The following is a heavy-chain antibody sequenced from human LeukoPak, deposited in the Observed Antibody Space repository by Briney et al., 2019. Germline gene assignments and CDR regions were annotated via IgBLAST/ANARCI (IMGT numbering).Heavy chain of an antibody. D-gene: IGHD2/OR15-2a*01. CDR3: AKDLRHRTTCNCYGWLDP. V-gene: IGHV3-23*01. CDR1: GFTFKTFA. Sequence: GGSLRLSCAASGFTFKTFAMSWVRQAPGKGLEWVSAISPTGDNIYYADSVKGRFTISRDNSRNTLYQQMNSLRVEDTAIYYCAKDLRHRTTCNCYGWLDPWGQGTLVTVSS. J-gene: IGHJ5*02. CDR2: ISPTGDNI.